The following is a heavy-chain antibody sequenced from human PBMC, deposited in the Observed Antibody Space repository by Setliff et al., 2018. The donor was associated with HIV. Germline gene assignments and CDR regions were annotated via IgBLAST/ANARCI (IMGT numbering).Heavy chain of an antibody. V-gene: IGHV4-59*08. CDR3: ARFARDPTD. CDR1: GASITSSY. CDR2: IYDSGDS. Sequence: SETLSLTCTVSGASITSSYWTWIRQSPGRGLKYLGYIYDSGDSNYSPSLKSRLSMSLDASTSQFSLRLNSLTAADTAMYYCARFARDPTDWGRGILVTVSS. J-gene: IGHJ4*02.